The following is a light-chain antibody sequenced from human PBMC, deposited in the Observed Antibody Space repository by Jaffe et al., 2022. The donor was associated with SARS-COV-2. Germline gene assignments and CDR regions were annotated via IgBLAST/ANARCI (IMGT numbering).Light chain of an antibody. Sequence: QSVLTQPPSASGTPGQRVTISCSGSSSNIGSNYVFWYQQLPRTAPKLLIYRSNQRPSGVPDRFSGSKSGTSASLAISGLRSEDEADYYCAAWDDSLSGLVFGGGTKLTVL. CDR3: AAWDDSLSGLV. V-gene: IGLV1-47*01. CDR2: RSN. J-gene: IGLJ2*01. CDR1: SSNIGSNY.